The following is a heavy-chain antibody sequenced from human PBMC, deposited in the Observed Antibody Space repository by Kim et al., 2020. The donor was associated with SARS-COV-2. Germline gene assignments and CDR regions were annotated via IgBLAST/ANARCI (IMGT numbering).Heavy chain of an antibody. V-gene: IGHV4-34*01. Sequence: GSTTYNPSLKSRVTIAVDTSKNQYSLKLSSVTAADTAVYYCARGEMRFDPWGQGTLVTVSS. J-gene: IGHJ5*02. CDR3: ARGEMRFDP. CDR2: GST.